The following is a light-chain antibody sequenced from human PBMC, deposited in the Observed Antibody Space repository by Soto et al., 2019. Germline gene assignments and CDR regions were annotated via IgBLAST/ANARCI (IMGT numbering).Light chain of an antibody. CDR2: GSS. CDR3: QQYDEWPPSYT. J-gene: IGKJ2*01. Sequence: EIMMTQSPATLSVSPGERATLSCRASHSVSDNLAWYQQKPGQAPRRLIYGSSTRATGIPARISGSGSGTEFTLTISSLQSEDFAVYYCQQYDEWPPSYTFGQGTKLEIK. V-gene: IGKV3-15*01. CDR1: HSVSDN.